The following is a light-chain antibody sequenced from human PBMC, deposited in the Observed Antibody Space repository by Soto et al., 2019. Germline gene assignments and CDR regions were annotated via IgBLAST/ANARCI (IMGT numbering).Light chain of an antibody. CDR3: ISYAGSYTLYV. CDR2: ELS. CDR1: SSDVGAYNF. V-gene: IGLV2-14*01. Sequence: QSVLTQPASVSGSPGQSITISCTGTSSDVGAYNFVSWYQHHPGKVPKVIIYELSNRPSGISNRFSGSKSGNTASLTISGLQAEDEADYFRISYAGSYTLYVFGTGTKVTVL. J-gene: IGLJ1*01.